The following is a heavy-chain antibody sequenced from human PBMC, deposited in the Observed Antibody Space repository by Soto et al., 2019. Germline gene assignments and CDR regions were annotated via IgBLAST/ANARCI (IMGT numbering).Heavy chain of an antibody. V-gene: IGHV4-38-2*01. Sequence: SETLSLTCAVSGDSISSDNYWGWIRQPPGKGLEWIGIINDRGTTYYNPSLKSRVTISVDTSKNQFSLKVSSVIAADTAMYYCARVYSGNYPDYWGQGTLVTVSS. CDR1: GDSISSDNY. CDR3: ARVYSGNYPDY. D-gene: IGHD1-26*01. CDR2: INDRGTT. J-gene: IGHJ4*02.